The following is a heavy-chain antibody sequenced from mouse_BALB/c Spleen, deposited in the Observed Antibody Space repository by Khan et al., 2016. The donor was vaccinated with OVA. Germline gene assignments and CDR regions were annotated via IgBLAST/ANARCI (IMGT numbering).Heavy chain of an antibody. Sequence: QVQLKESGPGLVAPSQTLSITCTVSGFSLTSYGVHWVRQPPGKGLEWLGVIWAGGSTNHNSALMSRLSISKDNSKSQVFLKMNSLHTDDTAMYYCARAFYYGTWFAYWSQGTLVTVSA. D-gene: IGHD1-1*01. V-gene: IGHV2-9*02. CDR3: ARAFYYGTWFAY. CDR2: IWAGGST. J-gene: IGHJ3*01. CDR1: GFSLTSYG.